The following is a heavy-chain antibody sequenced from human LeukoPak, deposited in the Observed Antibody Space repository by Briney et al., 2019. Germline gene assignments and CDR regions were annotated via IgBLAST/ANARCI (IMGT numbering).Heavy chain of an antibody. CDR2: ISNSGTT. CDR3: ARDVVVTSSPDAFDI. J-gene: IGHJ3*02. V-gene: IGHV4-31*03. D-gene: IGHD2-21*02. Sequence: PSETLSLTCTVSGDSVTSGGYFWTWIRQHPGKGLEWIGYISNSGTTSYNPSLKSRVPISVDTSNNQFSLRLSSVTAADTAVYYCARDVVVTSSPDAFDIWGQGTMVTVSS. CDR1: GDSVTSGGYF.